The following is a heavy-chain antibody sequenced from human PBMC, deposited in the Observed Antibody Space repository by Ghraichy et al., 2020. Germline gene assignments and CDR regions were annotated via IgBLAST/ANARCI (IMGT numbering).Heavy chain of an antibody. D-gene: IGHD3-3*01. CDR2: INPSSGTT. J-gene: IGHJ5*01. Sequence: ASVKVSCKTSGYTFTKHFVHWVRQAPGQGLEWMGIINPSSGTTSYAQKFQGRVTITRDTSTSTVYMELSTLRSEDTAVYFCSAWAGDLKYDLWSSPFDFWGQGTLVTVSS. V-gene: IGHV1-46*01. CDR3: SAWAGDLKYDLWSSPFDF. CDR1: GYTFTKHF.